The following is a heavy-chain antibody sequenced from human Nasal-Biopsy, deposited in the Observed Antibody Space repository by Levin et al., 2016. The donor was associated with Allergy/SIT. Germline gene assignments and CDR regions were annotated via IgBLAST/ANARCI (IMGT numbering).Heavy chain of an antibody. D-gene: IGHD6-19*01. CDR1: GFSFSTYG. Sequence: GESLKISCAASGFSFSTYGMSWVRQAPGKGLEWVSGISDSGVSTAYADSMIGRFSISRDNSKNTQYLQMHSLRADDTAIYYCVKHSLYSSGWYMDHWGQGTLVTVSS. CDR2: ISDSGVST. CDR3: VKHSLYSSGWYMDH. J-gene: IGHJ4*02. V-gene: IGHV3-23*01.